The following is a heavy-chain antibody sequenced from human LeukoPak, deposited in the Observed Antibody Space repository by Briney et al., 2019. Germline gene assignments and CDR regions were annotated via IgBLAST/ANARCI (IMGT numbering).Heavy chain of an antibody. J-gene: IGHJ5*02. D-gene: IGHD3-22*01. CDR3: ARDRNYYDSSSYRNWFDP. CDR2: IKQGGSEK. V-gene: IGHV3-7*01. CDR1: GFTFNSYW. Sequence: GSLRLSCAASGFTFNSYWMSCVRQAQGKGLEWVANIKQGGSEKYYGDSVRGGLTISRDNPKNSLYLQMNSLRAEDTAGYCCARDRNYYDSSSYRNWFDPWGQGTLVTVSS.